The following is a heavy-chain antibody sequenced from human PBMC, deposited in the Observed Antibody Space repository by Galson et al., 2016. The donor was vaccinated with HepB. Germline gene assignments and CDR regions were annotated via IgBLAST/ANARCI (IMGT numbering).Heavy chain of an antibody. CDR3: ASHLGGSSLDPFDI. D-gene: IGHD3-16*01. J-gene: IGHJ3*02. V-gene: IGHV3-23*01. Sequence: SLRLSCAASGFTFSSYAMSWVRQAPGKGLEWVSVISNSGGSTYYADSVKGRFTISRDNSKNTLYLQMNSLRAEDTAVYYCASHLGGSSLDPFDIWGRGTMVTVSS. CDR2: ISNSGGST. CDR1: GFTFSSYA.